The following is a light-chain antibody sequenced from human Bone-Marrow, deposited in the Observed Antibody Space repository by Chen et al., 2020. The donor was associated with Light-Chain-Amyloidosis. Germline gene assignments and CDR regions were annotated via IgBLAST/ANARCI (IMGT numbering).Light chain of an antibody. J-gene: IGLJ2*01. Sequence: QSVLTQPPSASGTPGQRVTISCSGSSSNIGNNSVYWYQQDPRTAPKLLIYKNNQRPSGVPDRFAGSRSVTAASLDSSGLRSEDDADYYCAAWEDSMNGVVVGGGTKLTVL. CDR3: AAWEDSMNGVV. V-gene: IGLV1-47*01. CDR1: SSNIGNNS. CDR2: KNN.